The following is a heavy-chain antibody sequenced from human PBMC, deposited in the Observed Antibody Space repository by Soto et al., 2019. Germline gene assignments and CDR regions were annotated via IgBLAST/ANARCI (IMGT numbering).Heavy chain of an antibody. Sequence: QVQLVESGGGVVQPGRSLRLSCAPSGFTFSSYAMHWVRQAPGKGLEWVAVISYDGSNKYYADSVKGRFTISRDNSKNTLYLQMNSLRAEDTAVYYCATTSRVEMATIYFDYWGQGTLVTVSS. D-gene: IGHD5-12*01. V-gene: IGHV3-30-3*01. CDR2: ISYDGSNK. J-gene: IGHJ4*02. CDR1: GFTFSSYA. CDR3: ATTSRVEMATIYFDY.